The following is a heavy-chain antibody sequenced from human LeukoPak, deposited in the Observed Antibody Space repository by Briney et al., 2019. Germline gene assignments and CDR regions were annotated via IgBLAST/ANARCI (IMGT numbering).Heavy chain of an antibody. J-gene: IGHJ4*02. V-gene: IGHV3-30*04. Sequence: GGSLRLSCAASGFTFSSYAMHWVRQAPGKGLEWVAVISYDGSNKYYADSVKGRFTISRDNSKTTLYLQMNSLRAEATAVYYCARDPGGGGRCFDYWPQGTLVTVSS. CDR2: ISYDGSNK. CDR3: ARDPGGGGRCFDY. CDR1: GFTFSSYA. D-gene: IGHD2-15*01.